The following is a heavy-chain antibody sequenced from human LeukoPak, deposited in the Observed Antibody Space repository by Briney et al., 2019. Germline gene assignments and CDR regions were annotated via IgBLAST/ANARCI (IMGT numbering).Heavy chain of an antibody. CDR2: IYYTGST. CDR1: RGSISSYF. J-gene: IGHJ4*02. V-gene: IGHV4-59*01. D-gene: IGHD3-10*01. CDR3: ARGAYDSGSYQYFFDY. Sequence: LETLSLTPTVSRGSISSYFWSWIRPPPGKGLEWIGYIYYTGSTDYNPSLKSRVTISLDTSKHQFSLRLTSVTAADTAVYYCARGAYDSGSYQYFFDYWGQGTLVTVSS.